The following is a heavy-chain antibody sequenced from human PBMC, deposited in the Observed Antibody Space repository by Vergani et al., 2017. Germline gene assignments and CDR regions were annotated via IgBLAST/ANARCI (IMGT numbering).Heavy chain of an antibody. CDR1: GFTFSNSA. J-gene: IGHJ4*01. CDR2: ISGPGLST. CDR3: VKEKIDLGSYFFDS. Sequence: EVHLLESGGGLVQSGGSLRLSFAASGFTFSNSAVSWVRQAPGSGLAWVSSISGPGLSTYYADSVKGRFSISRDNSKNTVFLQMHSLRAEDTAIYYCVKEKIDLGSYFFDSWGHGILVTVSS. V-gene: IGHV3-23*01. D-gene: IGHD2/OR15-2a*01.